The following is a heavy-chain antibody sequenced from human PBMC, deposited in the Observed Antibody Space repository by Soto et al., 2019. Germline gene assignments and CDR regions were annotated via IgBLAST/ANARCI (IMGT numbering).Heavy chain of an antibody. J-gene: IGHJ4*02. CDR3: ARVATVTTFDY. CDR2: IYYSGST. V-gene: IGHV4-30-4*01. CDR1: GGSISSGDYY. Sequence: SETLSLTCTVSGGSISSGDYYWSWIRQPPGKGLEWIGYIYYSGSTYYNPSLKSRVTISVDTSKNQFSLKLGSVTAADTAVYYFARVATVTTFDYWGQGTLVTVSS. D-gene: IGHD4-17*01.